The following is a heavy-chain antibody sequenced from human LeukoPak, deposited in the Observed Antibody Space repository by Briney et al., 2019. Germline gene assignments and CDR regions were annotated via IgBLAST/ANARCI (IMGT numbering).Heavy chain of an antibody. CDR1: GFTFSSYS. Sequence: GGSLRLSCAASGFTFSSYSMNWVRQAPGKGLEWVSSISSSSSYIYYADSVKGRFTISRDNSKNTLSLQMDSLRAEDTAVYYCAKDTRIGVAGTVDYWGQGTLVTVSS. CDR3: AKDTRIGVAGTVDY. V-gene: IGHV3-21*04. D-gene: IGHD6-19*01. J-gene: IGHJ4*02. CDR2: ISSSSSYI.